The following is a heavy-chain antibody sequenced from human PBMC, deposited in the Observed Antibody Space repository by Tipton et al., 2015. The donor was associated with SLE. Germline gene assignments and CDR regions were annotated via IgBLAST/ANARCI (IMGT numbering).Heavy chain of an antibody. D-gene: IGHD6-13*01. CDR3: ARDGSSSWYTYYFDS. Sequence: TLSLTCTVSGGSISSHYWSWIRQPPGKGLEWIGYIYYSGSTNYNHSLKSRVTISVDTSKNQFSLKLSSVTAADTAVYYCARDGSSSWYTYYFDSWGQGTLVTVSS. CDR1: GGSISSHY. J-gene: IGHJ4*02. CDR2: IYYSGST. V-gene: IGHV4-59*11.